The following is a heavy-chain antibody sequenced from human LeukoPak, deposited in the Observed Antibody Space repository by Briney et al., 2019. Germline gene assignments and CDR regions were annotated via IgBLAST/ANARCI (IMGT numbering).Heavy chain of an antibody. V-gene: IGHV3-23*01. CDR1: GFIFSDYD. CDR2: ISGSGGST. CDR3: AKDREGAVDY. J-gene: IGHJ4*02. D-gene: IGHD1-26*01. Sequence: PGGSLRLSCAASGFIFSDYDMNWVRQAPGKGLEWVSAISGSGGSTYYADSVKGRFTISRDNSKNTLYVQMNSLRAEDTAVYYCAKDREGAVDYWGQGTLVTVSS.